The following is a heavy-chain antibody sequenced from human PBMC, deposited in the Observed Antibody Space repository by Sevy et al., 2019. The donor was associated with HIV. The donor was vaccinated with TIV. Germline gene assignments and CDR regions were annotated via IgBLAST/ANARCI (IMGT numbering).Heavy chain of an antibody. V-gene: IGHV4-30-4*01. D-gene: IGHD1-1*01. CDR2: IYYSGST. CDR1: GGSISSGDYY. J-gene: IGHJ5*02. CDR3: AGGPGTTGTTGCFDP. Sequence: SETLSLTCTVSGGSISSGDYYWSWIRQPPGKGLEWIGYIYYSGSTYYNPSLKSRVTISVDTSKNQFSLKLSSVTAADTAVYYCAGGPGTTGTTGCFDPWGQGTLVTVSS.